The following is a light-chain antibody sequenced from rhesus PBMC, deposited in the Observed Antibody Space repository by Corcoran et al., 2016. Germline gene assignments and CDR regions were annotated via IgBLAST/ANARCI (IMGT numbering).Light chain of an antibody. CDR1: QGISSY. V-gene: IGKV1-28*03. CDR3: LQHNSYPWT. CDR2: DAS. Sequence: DIQMTQSPSSLSASVGDTVTITCRASQGISSYLNWFQQKPGKSPKLLIYDASSLESGVPSRFSGRGSETDFTLTISSLQPEDCAAYYCLQHNSYPWTFGQGTKVEIK. J-gene: IGKJ1*01.